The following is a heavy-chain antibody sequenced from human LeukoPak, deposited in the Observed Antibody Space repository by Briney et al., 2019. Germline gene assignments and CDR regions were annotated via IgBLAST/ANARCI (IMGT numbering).Heavy chain of an antibody. CDR1: GGSISSYY. CDR2: IYYGGST. CDR3: ARVGRGWLDRIDAFDI. Sequence: LETLSLTCTVSGGSISSYYWSWIRQPPGKGLEWIGYIYYGGSTNYNPSLKSRVTISVDTSKNQFSLKLSSVTAADTAVYYCARVGRGWLDRIDAFDIWGQGTMVTVSS. J-gene: IGHJ3*02. D-gene: IGHD3-22*01. V-gene: IGHV4-59*01.